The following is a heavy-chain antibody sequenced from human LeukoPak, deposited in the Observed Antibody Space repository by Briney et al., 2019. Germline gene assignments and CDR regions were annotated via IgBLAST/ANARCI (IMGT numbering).Heavy chain of an antibody. Sequence: GKSLRLSCAASGFTFNNYGMHWVRQAPGKGLEWVGFIRSKAYGGTTEYAASVKGRFTISRDDSKSIAYLQMNSLETEDTAVYYCTRDRTSSSWYAYYYYGMDVWGQGTTVTVSS. V-gene: IGHV3-49*04. CDR1: GFTFNNYG. CDR2: IRSKAYGGTT. D-gene: IGHD6-13*01. J-gene: IGHJ6*02. CDR3: TRDRTSSSWYAYYYYGMDV.